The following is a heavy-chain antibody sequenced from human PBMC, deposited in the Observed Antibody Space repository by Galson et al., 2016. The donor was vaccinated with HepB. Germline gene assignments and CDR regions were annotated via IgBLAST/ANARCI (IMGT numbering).Heavy chain of an antibody. V-gene: IGHV1-3*04. CDR3: ARLYSGYDRDFDY. J-gene: IGHJ4*02. CDR2: INTGNGNT. CDR1: GYTFTNYA. Sequence: SVKVSCKASGYTFTNYAIHWVRQAPGQRLEWMGWINTGNGNTKYSQKFQGRITITRDTSATTAYMELSSLRSEDTAVYYCARLYSGYDRDFDYWGQGTLVTVSS. D-gene: IGHD5-12*01.